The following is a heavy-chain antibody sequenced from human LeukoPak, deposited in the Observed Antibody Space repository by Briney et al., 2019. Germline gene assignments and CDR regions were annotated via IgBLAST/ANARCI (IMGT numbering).Heavy chain of an antibody. CDR3: AGGDYYGSGSARRHWFDP. J-gene: IGHJ5*02. CDR1: GFTFGSYC. D-gene: IGHD3-10*01. Sequence: GGSLRLSCSASGFTFGSYCTNWVRQAPGQGLEWVANIEQHGNEKYYMDSVKGRFTISRDNAKNSLYLEMNSLRVEDTAVYYCAGGDYYGSGSARRHWFDPWGQGTLVTVSS. CDR2: IEQHGNEK. V-gene: IGHV3-7*04.